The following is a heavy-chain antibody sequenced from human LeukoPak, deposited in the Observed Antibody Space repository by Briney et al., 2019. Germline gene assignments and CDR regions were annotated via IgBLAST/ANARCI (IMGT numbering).Heavy chain of an antibody. J-gene: IGHJ4*02. D-gene: IGHD3-10*01. V-gene: IGHV3-48*03. CDR2: ISSSGSTT. Sequence: PGGSLRLSCAASGFTFSSYEMNWVRQAPGKGLEWVSYISSSGSTTYYADSVKGRFTISRDNAKNSLYLQMNSLRAEDTAVYYCARGLMMGAKYYGSGREVDYWGQGTLVTVSS. CDR3: ARGLMMGAKYYGSGREVDY. CDR1: GFTFSSYE.